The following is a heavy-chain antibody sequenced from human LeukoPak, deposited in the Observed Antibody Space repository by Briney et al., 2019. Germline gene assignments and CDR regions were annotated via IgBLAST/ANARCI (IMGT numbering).Heavy chain of an antibody. D-gene: IGHD1-26*01. Sequence: SETLSLTCTVSGGSISSSSYYWGWIRQPPGKGLEWIGSICYSGSTYYNPSLKSRVTISVDTSKNQFSLKLSSVTAADTAVYYCARGGKIVGATDYWGQGTLVTASS. CDR3: ARGGKIVGATDY. V-gene: IGHV4-39*01. J-gene: IGHJ4*02. CDR2: ICYSGST. CDR1: GGSISSSSYY.